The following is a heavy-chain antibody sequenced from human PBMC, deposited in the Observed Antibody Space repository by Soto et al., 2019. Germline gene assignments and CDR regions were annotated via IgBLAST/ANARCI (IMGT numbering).Heavy chain of an antibody. CDR2: ISGSGGST. D-gene: IGHD5-12*01. CDR3: VKERSYSGYGFFDY. Sequence: EVQLLESGGGLAQPGGSLRLSCAASGFTFSSYAMSWVRQAPGKGLEWVSSISGSGGSTYYADPVKGRFTISRNNSKNTLYLQMNSQRAEDTAVYYCVKERSYSGYGFFDYWGQGTLVTVSS. CDR1: GFTFSSYA. V-gene: IGHV3-23*01. J-gene: IGHJ4*02.